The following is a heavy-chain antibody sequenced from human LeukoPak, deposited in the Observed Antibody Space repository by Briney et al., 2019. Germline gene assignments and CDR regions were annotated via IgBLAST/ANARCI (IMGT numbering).Heavy chain of an antibody. Sequence: GGSLRLSCAASGFTFSSYAMSWVRQAPGKGLEWVSVISGSGDTTNYADSVKGRFTISRDNSKNTLYLQMNSLRAEDTAVYYCAKRPGDIDAFDIWGQGTMVAVSS. D-gene: IGHD2-21*01. V-gene: IGHV3-23*01. CDR3: AKRPGDIDAFDI. J-gene: IGHJ3*02. CDR2: ISGSGDTT. CDR1: GFTFSSYA.